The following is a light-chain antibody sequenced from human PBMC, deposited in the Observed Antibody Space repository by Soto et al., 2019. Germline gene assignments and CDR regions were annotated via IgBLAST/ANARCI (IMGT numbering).Light chain of an antibody. V-gene: IGKV1-9*01. J-gene: IGKJ4*01. CDR2: AAS. Sequence: DIQLTQSPSFLSASVGDRVTITCRASLGITNSLAWYQQKPGKAPNLLIYAASTLQGGVPSRFSGSGSGTDFTLTISSLQPEDFATYYCQQLTSNPLTFGGGTKVEIK. CDR1: LGITNS. CDR3: QQLTSNPLT.